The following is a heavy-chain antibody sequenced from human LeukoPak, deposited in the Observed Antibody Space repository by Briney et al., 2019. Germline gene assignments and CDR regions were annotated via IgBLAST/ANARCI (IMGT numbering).Heavy chain of an antibody. V-gene: IGHV1-8*01. D-gene: IGHD3-3*01. J-gene: IGHJ6*02. CDR3: ARLSVDYDFWSGYYTSSSYYYGMDV. CDR2: MNPNSGNT. CDR1: GYTFTSYD. Sequence: ASVKVSCKASGYTFTSYDINWGRQATGQGREWMGWMNPNSGNTGYAQKFQGRVTINRNTSISTAYMELSSLRSEDTAVYYCARLSVDYDFWSGYYTSSSYYYGMDVWGQGTTVTVSS.